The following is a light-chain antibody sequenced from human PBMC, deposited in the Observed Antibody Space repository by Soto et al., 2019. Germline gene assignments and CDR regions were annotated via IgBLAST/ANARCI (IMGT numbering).Light chain of an antibody. Sequence: QSVLTQPASVSGSPGQSITISCTGTSSDVGGYNYVSWYQQHPGKAPKLMIYDVSNRTAGVSNRFSGSKSGNTASLTSSGLQAEDEADYYCSSYTSSSTLVFGGGTQLTVL. CDR1: SSDVGGYNY. V-gene: IGLV2-14*01. CDR3: SSYTSSSTLV. CDR2: DVS. J-gene: IGLJ2*01.